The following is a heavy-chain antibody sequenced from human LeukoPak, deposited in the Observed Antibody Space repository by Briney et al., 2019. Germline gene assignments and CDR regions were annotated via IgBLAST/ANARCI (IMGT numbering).Heavy chain of an antibody. CDR1: GYTLTSYA. Sequence: ASVKVSCTASGYTLTSYAMHWVRQAPGQRLEWMGWINAGNGNTKYSQKLQGRVTITRDTSASTAYMEPSSLRSEDTAVYYCARETRIQLWSGLGYWGQGTLVTVSS. J-gene: IGHJ4*02. D-gene: IGHD5-18*01. V-gene: IGHV1-3*01. CDR2: INAGNGNT. CDR3: ARETRIQLWSGLGY.